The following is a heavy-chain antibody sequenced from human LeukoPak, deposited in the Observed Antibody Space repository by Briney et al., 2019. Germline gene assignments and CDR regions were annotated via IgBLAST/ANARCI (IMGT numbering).Heavy chain of an antibody. V-gene: IGHV3-7*01. Sequence: GGSLRLSCAASGFTFSSYSMNWVRQAPGKGLEWVANIKQDGSEKYYVDSVKGRFTISRDNAKNSLYLQMNSLRAEDTAVYYCARDGDISFFDYWGQGTLVTVSS. J-gene: IGHJ4*02. D-gene: IGHD3-9*01. CDR1: GFTFSSYS. CDR3: ARDGDISFFDY. CDR2: IKQDGSEK.